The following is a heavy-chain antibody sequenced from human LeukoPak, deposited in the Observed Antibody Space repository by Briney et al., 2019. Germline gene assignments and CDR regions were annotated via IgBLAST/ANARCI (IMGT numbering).Heavy chain of an antibody. D-gene: IGHD7-27*01. Sequence: LRLSCAASGFTFSSYAMSWIRQPPGKGLEWIGYIYHSGSTYYNPSLKSRVTISVDRSKNQFSLKLSSVTAADTAVYYCAREELGIDYWGQGTLVTVSS. CDR3: AREELGIDY. CDR1: GFTFSSYA. V-gene: IGHV4-30-2*01. CDR2: IYHSGST. J-gene: IGHJ4*02.